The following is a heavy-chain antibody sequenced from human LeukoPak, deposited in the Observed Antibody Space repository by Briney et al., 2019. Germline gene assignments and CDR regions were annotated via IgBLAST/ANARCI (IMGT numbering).Heavy chain of an antibody. V-gene: IGHV3-23*01. D-gene: IGHD3-10*01. CDR1: GLTFSSYV. J-gene: IGHJ4*02. CDR2: ISGSGDVS. Sequence: PGGSLRLSCGASGLTFSSYVMSWVRQAPGQGLEWVSAISGSGDVSSYADAVKGRITISRDNSKNTLYLQMNSLRAEDTAVYYCAKGAFSGTYSPFEDWGQGTLVTVSS. CDR3: AKGAFSGTYSPFED.